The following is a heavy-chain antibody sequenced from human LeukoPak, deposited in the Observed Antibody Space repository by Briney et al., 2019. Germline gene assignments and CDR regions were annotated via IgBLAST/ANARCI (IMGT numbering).Heavy chain of an antibody. CDR1: GFTFSNYG. D-gene: IGHD1-26*01. Sequence: GGSLRLSCAASGFTFSNYGMYWVRQAPGKGLKWVASISHDGRYDFYADSVKGRFTISRDNSKTTLFLQVNSLRAADTAVYYCGKARAVGEATTGVDYWGQGTLVTVSS. CDR2: ISHDGRYD. J-gene: IGHJ4*02. V-gene: IGHV3-30*18. CDR3: GKARAVGEATTGVDY.